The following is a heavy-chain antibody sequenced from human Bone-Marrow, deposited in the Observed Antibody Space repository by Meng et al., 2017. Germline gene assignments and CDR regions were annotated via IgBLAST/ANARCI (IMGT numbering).Heavy chain of an antibody. CDR2: IYHSGST. V-gene: IGHV4-38-2*02. D-gene: IGHD2-2*01. CDR1: GYSISSGYY. CDR3: ARDRFLVVPAANFGMDV. Sequence: SETLSLTCTVPGYSISSGYYWGWIRQPPGKGLEWIGSIYHSGSTYYNPSLKSRVTISVDTSKNQFSLKLSSVTTADTAVYYCARDRFLVVPAANFGMDVWGQGTTVTVSS. J-gene: IGHJ6*02.